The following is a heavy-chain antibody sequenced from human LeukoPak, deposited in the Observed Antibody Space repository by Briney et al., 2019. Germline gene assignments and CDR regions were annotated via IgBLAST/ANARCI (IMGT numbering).Heavy chain of an antibody. CDR1: GFTFSSYW. CDR3: ARETIGNYISDY. CDR2: INHSGST. Sequence: GSLRLSCAASGFTFSSYWMSWVRQAPGKGLEWIGEINHSGSTNYNPSLKSRITISVDTSKNEFSLRLTSVTAADTAVYYCARETIGNYISDYWGQGTLVTVSS. J-gene: IGHJ4*02. V-gene: IGHV4-34*01. D-gene: IGHD1-7*01.